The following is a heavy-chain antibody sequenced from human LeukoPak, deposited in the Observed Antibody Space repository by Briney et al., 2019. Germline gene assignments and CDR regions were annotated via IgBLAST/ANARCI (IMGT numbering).Heavy chain of an antibody. J-gene: IGHJ5*02. Sequence: PGGSLRLSCAASGFTFSGSAMHWVRQASGKWREWVGRIRSKANSYATAYAASVKGRFTISRDDSKNTAYLQMNSLKTEDTAVYYCTSLSRCLQLEGSNWFDPWGQGTLVTVSS. CDR3: TSLSRCLQLEGSNWFDP. CDR1: GFTFSGSA. CDR2: IRSKANSYAT. D-gene: IGHD5-24*01. V-gene: IGHV3-73*01.